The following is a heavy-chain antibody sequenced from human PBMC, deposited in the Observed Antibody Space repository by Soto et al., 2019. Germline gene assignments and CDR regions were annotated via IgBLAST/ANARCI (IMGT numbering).Heavy chain of an antibody. V-gene: IGHV1-69*08. CDR3: ARENKKDYYGSRSNDY. CDR2: IIPILGIA. D-gene: IGHD3-10*01. J-gene: IGHJ4*02. CDR1: GGTFSSYT. Sequence: QVQLVQSGAEVKKPGSSVKVSCKASGGTFSSYTISWVRQAPGQGLEWMGRIIPILGIANYAQKFQGRVTITXXKXTXXAYMELSSLRTEDTAVYYCARENKKDYYGSRSNDYWGQGTLVTVSS.